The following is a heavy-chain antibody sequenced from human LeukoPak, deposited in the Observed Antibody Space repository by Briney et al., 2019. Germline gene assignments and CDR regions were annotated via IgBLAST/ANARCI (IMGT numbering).Heavy chain of an antibody. Sequence: GGSLRLSCVASGFTLKNAWMSWVCQAPGKGLEWVGRIRSKTDGGTTDYAAPVKGRFTISRDESKNTLYLQMNSLKTEDTAVYYCTTGTEQQWLSLDYWGQGTLVTVSS. CDR1: GFTLKNAW. J-gene: IGHJ4*02. CDR2: IRSKTDGGTT. CDR3: TTGTEQQWLSLDY. D-gene: IGHD6-19*01. V-gene: IGHV3-15*01.